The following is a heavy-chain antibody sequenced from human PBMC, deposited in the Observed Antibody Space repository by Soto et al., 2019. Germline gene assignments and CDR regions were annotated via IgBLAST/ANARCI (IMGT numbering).Heavy chain of an antibody. J-gene: IGHJ4*02. Sequence: QVHLVESGGGVVQPGRSLRLSCVVSGFSISSYAVHWVRQAPGKGLEWVAVMSYGGSSNPYADSVQGRFTLSGANSKHTLSPQRRALRLADTAVYYCVRDRNDAGAYVIDQWGQGTLVTVSS. V-gene: IGHV3-30-3*01. CDR2: MSYGGSSN. CDR3: VRDRNDAGAYVIDQ. D-gene: IGHD3-16*01. CDR1: GFSISSYA.